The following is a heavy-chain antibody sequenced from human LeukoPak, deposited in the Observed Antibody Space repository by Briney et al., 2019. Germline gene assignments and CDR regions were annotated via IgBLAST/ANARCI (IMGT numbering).Heavy chain of an antibody. D-gene: IGHD1-26*01. CDR1: GYTFTSYG. CDR3: ARKSYLRTIREDDALDI. CDR2: ISPYNGNT. V-gene: IGHV1-18*01. J-gene: IGHJ3*02. Sequence: GASVKVSCKASGYTFTSYGVGWVRQAPGQGLEWLGWISPYNGNTNYAQKVQGRVTMTTDTSSSTAYMELRSLISDDTAVYYCARKSYLRTIREDDALDIWGQGTKVTVSS.